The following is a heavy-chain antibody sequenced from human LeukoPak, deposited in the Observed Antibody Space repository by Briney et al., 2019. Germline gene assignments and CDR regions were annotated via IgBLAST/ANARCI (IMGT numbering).Heavy chain of an antibody. CDR1: GFTFSSEA. CDR3: TKVRSGSSSWALRVFDY. Sequence: GGSLRLSCAVSGFTFSSEAMGWVRQLPGGGLEWVSTISPAGGTTYYAESMKGRFTISRDNSKSTLYLQMNSLRVEDTAVYYCTKVRSGSSSWALRVFDYWGQGALVTVS. D-gene: IGHD6-13*01. CDR2: ISPAGGTT. V-gene: IGHV3-23*01. J-gene: IGHJ4*02.